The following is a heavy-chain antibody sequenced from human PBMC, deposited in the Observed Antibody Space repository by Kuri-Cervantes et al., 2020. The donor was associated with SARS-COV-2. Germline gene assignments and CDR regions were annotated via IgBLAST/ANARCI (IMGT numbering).Heavy chain of an antibody. D-gene: IGHD3-3*01. CDR1: GFTFSSYA. Sequence: GGSLRLSCAASGFTFSSYAMSWVRQAPGKGLERVSAISGSGGSTYYADSVKGRFTISRDNSKNTLYLQMNSLRAEDTAVYYCAKSVGDFWSGYPEAYYYYGMDVWGQGTTVTVSS. J-gene: IGHJ6*02. V-gene: IGHV3-23*01. CDR3: AKSVGDFWSGYPEAYYYYGMDV. CDR2: ISGSGGST.